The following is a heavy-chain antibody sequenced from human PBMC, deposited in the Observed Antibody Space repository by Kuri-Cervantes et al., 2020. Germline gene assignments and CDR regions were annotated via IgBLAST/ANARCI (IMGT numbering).Heavy chain of an antibody. Sequence: GESLKISCVASGFTFSNYDMHWVRQPTGKGLEWVSAIDTAGDTFYLGSVQGRFTISRDNAKNSLYLQMNSLRDEDTAVYYCARDSYYYDSSGYYPPAGYYGMDVWGQGTTVTVSS. D-gene: IGHD3-22*01. CDR2: IDTAGDT. CDR1: GFTFSNYD. V-gene: IGHV3-13*01. CDR3: ARDSYYYDSSGYYPPAGYYGMDV. J-gene: IGHJ6*02.